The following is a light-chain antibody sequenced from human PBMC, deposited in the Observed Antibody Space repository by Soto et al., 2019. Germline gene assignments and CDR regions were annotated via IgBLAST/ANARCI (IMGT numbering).Light chain of an antibody. J-gene: IGLJ1*01. CDR3: GSWDSSLSAYV. V-gene: IGLV1-51*01. CDR2: DEN. Sequence: QSVLTQPPSVSAAPGQKVTISCSGSSSNIGGNSVSWYQQLPATAPKLLIYDENNRPSGIPDRFSGSKSVTSATLGITGFQTGDEADYYCGSWDSSLSAYVFGTGTKVTVL. CDR1: SSNIGGNS.